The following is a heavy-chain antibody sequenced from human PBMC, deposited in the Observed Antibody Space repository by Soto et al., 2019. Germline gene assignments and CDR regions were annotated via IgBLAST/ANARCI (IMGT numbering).Heavy chain of an antibody. CDR2: IKRKIDGEAT. V-gene: IGHV3-15*07. CDR1: GFSFSNAW. J-gene: IGHJ6*02. D-gene: IGHD2-15*01. Sequence: EVQLVESGGGLVKPGGSLRLSCAASGFSFSNAWMNWVRQAPGKGLEWVGRIKRKIDGEATDYAAPMKGRFTVLRDDSKSALYLQMNSLKGDDTAVYYCTTGSVEGVWGQGTTVTVS. CDR3: TTGSVEGV.